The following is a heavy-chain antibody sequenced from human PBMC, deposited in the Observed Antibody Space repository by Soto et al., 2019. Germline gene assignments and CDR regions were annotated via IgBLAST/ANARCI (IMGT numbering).Heavy chain of an antibody. J-gene: IGHJ6*02. V-gene: IGHV1-2*02. CDR1: GGTFSSYA. CDR2: INPNSGGT. CDR3: ARKAWIQLWSTRDYYYGMDV. Sequence: ASVKVSCKASGGTFSSYAISWVRQAPGQGLEWMGWINPNSGGTNYAQKFQGRVTMTRDTSISTAYMELSRLRSDDTAVYYCARKAWIQLWSTRDYYYGMDVWGQGTTVTVSS. D-gene: IGHD5-18*01.